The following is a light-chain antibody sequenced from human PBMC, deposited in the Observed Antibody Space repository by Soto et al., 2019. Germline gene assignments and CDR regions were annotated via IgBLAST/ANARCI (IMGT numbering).Light chain of an antibody. CDR1: QSVSSSY. V-gene: IGKV3-20*01. CDR3: RQYSSSPPNT. J-gene: IGKJ5*01. Sequence: EIVLTQSPGTLSLSPGERATLSCRASQSVSSSYLAWYQQKPGQAPSHLINGGSSSATAITEGFSGSRSGTDFTLIISRLEQEDFAVYYCRQYSSSPPNTFGQGTRLDI. CDR2: GGS.